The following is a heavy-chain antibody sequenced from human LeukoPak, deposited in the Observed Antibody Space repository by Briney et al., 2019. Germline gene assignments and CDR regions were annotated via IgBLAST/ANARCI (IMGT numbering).Heavy chain of an antibody. CDR2: ISGGGSYT. V-gene: IGHV3-23*01. J-gene: IGHJ4*02. Sequence: PTGGTLRLSCAASGFTFRNYGMTWVRQAPGEGLEWVAVISGGGSYTNYADSVKGRFTISRDNSKNTLYLQMNSLRAEDTAVYYCAKGPYCSSTSCYFGFDYWGQGTLVTVSS. CDR3: AKGPYCSSTSCYFGFDY. D-gene: IGHD2-2*01. CDR1: GFTFRNYG.